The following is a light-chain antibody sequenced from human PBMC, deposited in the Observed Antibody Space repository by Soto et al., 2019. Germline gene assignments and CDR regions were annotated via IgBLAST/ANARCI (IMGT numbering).Light chain of an antibody. Sequence: EMVLTQSPGTLSLSPGERATLSGRASQSVSSSYLAWYQQKPGQAPRLLIYGASSRATGIPDRFSGSGSGTDLTLTISRLKPEDFAVYYCQQYGSSPRTFGQGTKVEIK. CDR2: GAS. CDR1: QSVSSSY. J-gene: IGKJ1*01. CDR3: QQYGSSPRT. V-gene: IGKV3-20*01.